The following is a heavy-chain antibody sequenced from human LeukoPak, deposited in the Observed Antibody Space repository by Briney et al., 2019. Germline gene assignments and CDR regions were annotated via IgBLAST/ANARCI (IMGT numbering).Heavy chain of an antibody. CDR3: ARGGYYYYYYGMDV. Sequence: GGSLRLSCAASGFTFSSYSMNWVRQAPGKGLEWLSHISARGTTIYYADSLKGRLTISRDNAKNALYLQMNSLRAEDTAVYYCARGGYYYYYYGMDVWGQGTTVTVSS. D-gene: IGHD3-10*01. CDR2: ISARGTTI. J-gene: IGHJ6*02. V-gene: IGHV3-48*01. CDR1: GFTFSSYS.